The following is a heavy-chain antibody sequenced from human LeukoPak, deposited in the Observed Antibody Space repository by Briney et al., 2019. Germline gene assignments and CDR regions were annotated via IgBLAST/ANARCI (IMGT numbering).Heavy chain of an antibody. CDR3: ARGPEDIVVVPAAPQGDY. J-gene: IGHJ4*02. V-gene: IGHV3-21*01. D-gene: IGHD2-2*01. Sequence: GGSLRLSCAASGFTFSSYSMNWVRQAPGKGLEWVSSISSSSSYIYYADSVKGRFTISRDNAKNSLYLQMNSLRAEDTAVYYCARGPEDIVVVPAAPQGDYWGQGTLVTVSS. CDR2: ISSSSSYI. CDR1: GFTFSSYS.